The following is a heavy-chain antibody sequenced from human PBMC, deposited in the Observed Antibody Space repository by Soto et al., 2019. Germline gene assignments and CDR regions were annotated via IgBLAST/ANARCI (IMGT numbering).Heavy chain of an antibody. CDR2: IYYSGST. CDR1: GGSFSGYY. V-gene: IGHV4-34*01. J-gene: IGHJ6*03. D-gene: IGHD6-19*01. Sequence: SETLSLTCAVYGGSFSGYYWSWIRQPPGKGLEWIGSIYYSGSTYYNPSLKSRVTISVDTSKNQFSLKLSSVTAADTAVYYCGRLNSYSSGWAYYYYYYMDVWGKGTTVTVSS. CDR3: GRLNSYSSGWAYYYYYYMDV.